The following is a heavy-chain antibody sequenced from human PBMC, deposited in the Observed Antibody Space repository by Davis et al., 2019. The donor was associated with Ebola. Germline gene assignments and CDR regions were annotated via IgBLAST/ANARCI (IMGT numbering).Heavy chain of an antibody. CDR2: THYSGTT. CDR1: GGSISSYY. Sequence: PSETLSLTCTVSGGSISSYYWSWFRQPPGKGLEWVAFTHYSGTTNSNPSLKSRVTISLETTKNQFSLKLSSVSAADTAVYYCAGEVGGNPITYWGQGTLVTVSS. V-gene: IGHV4-59*01. D-gene: IGHD1-26*01. CDR3: AGEVGGNPITY. J-gene: IGHJ4*02.